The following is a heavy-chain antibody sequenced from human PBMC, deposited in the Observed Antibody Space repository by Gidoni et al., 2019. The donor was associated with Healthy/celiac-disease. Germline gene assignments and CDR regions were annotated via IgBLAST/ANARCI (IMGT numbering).Heavy chain of an antibody. J-gene: IGHJ6*02. V-gene: IGHV3-30*18. D-gene: IGHD2-21*02. CDR3: AKRAPYNCGGDCQKSEYYYYGMDV. CDR1: GFPFSSYG. Sequence: QVQLVESGGGVVQPGRSLRLSCAASGFPFSSYGLHWVRPAPGKGLEWVAVISYDGSNKYYADSVKGRFTISRDNSKNTLYLQMNSLRAEDTAVYYCAKRAPYNCGGDCQKSEYYYYGMDVWGQGTTVTVSS. CDR2: ISYDGSNK.